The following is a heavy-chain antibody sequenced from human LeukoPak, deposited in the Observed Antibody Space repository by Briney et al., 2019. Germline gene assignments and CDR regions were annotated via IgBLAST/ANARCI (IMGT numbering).Heavy chain of an antibody. V-gene: IGHV3-21*01. J-gene: IGHJ3*02. CDR3: ARDCSSTSCTGDAFDI. Sequence: GGSLRLSCAASGFTFSSYSMNWVRQAPGKGLEGVSFISSSSSYIYYADSVKGRFTISRDNAKNSLYLQMNSLRAEDTAVYYCARDCSSTSCTGDAFDIWGQGTMVTVSS. CDR2: ISSSSSYI. D-gene: IGHD2-2*01. CDR1: GFTFSSYS.